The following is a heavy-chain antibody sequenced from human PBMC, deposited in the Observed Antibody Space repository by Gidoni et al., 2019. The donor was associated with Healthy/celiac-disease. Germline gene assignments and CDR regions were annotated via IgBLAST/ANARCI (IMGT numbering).Heavy chain of an antibody. CDR2: ISYDGSNK. J-gene: IGHJ6*02. CDR1: GFTFRRYA. CDR3: ASLRTGNTMVQGAYGMDV. Sequence: VQLVESGGGVVQPGRSLRLSCAASGFTFRRYAMHWVRQAPGKGLEWVAVISYDGSNKYYADSVKGRFTISRDNSKNTLYLQMNSLRAEDTAVYYCASLRTGNTMVQGAYGMDVWGQGTTVTVSS. D-gene: IGHD3-10*01. V-gene: IGHV3-30*04.